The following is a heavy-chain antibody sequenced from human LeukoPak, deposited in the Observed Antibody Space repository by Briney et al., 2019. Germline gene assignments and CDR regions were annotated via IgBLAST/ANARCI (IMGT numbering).Heavy chain of an antibody. J-gene: IGHJ4*02. V-gene: IGHV4-59*01. CDR1: GGSISSYY. CDR2: IYYSGST. CDR3: ARGYYDFWSGYSGFDY. D-gene: IGHD3-3*01. Sequence: SETLSLTCTVSGGSISSYYWSRIRQPPGKGLEWIGYIYYSGSTNYNPSLKSRVTISVDTSKNQFSLKLSSVTAADTAVYYCARGYYDFWSGYSGFDYWGQGTLVTVSS.